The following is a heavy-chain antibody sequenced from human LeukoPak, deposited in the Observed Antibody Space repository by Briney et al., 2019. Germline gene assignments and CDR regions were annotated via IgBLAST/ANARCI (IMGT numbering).Heavy chain of an antibody. Sequence: ASVKVSCTASGYTFTSYGISWVRQAPGQGLEWMGWISAYNGNTNYAQKLQGRVTMTTDTSTSTAYMELRSLRSDDTAVYYCAKVASGHYDFWSGYYPCDWFDPWGQGTLVTVSS. CDR3: AKVASGHYDFWSGYYPCDWFDP. CDR2: ISAYNGNT. CDR1: GYTFTSYG. D-gene: IGHD3-3*01. J-gene: IGHJ5*02. V-gene: IGHV1-18*01.